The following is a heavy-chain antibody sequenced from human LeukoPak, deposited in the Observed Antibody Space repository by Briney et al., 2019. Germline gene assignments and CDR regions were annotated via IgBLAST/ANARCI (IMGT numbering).Heavy chain of an antibody. CDR3: ASGGYSYGPKRYFDL. Sequence: GGSLRLSCAASGFTVSSNYMSWVRQAPGKGLEWVSVIYSGGSTYYADSVKGRFTISRGNSKNTLYLQMNSLRAEDTAVYYCASGGYSYGPKRYFDLWGRGTLVTVSS. J-gene: IGHJ2*01. V-gene: IGHV3-66*02. CDR2: IYSGGST. CDR1: GFTVSSNY. D-gene: IGHD5-18*01.